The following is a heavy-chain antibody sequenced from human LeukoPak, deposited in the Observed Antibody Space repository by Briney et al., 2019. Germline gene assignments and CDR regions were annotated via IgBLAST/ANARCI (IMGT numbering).Heavy chain of an antibody. CDR2: IYYTGST. D-gene: IGHD1-26*01. CDR3: AGERGPYYHYFDY. Sequence: PSETLSLTCTVSSGSIKFSSYYWSWVRQPPGKGREWIGSIYYTGSTYYNSSLKSRVTISVDTSKNQFSLNLTSVTASDTAVYYCAGERGPYYHYFDYWGQGTLVTVSS. CDR1: SGSIKFSSYY. V-gene: IGHV4-39*02. J-gene: IGHJ4*02.